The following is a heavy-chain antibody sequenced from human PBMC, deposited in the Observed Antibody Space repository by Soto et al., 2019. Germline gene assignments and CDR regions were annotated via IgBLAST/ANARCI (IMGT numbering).Heavy chain of an antibody. D-gene: IGHD1-26*01. J-gene: IGHJ3*01. CDR2: INPANGNT. CDR1: GFTFSDTL. Sequence: QVQLVQSGAELKKPGASVNISCQASGFTFSDTLINWVRQGPGQRLEWMGWINPANGNTRYSESFQGRVTISSLSSASTAYVALSDLTSEDKAVYYGARDIVSVGPRANEAFDVWGQGTMITVSS. V-gene: IGHV1-3*01. CDR3: ARDIVSVGPRANEAFDV.